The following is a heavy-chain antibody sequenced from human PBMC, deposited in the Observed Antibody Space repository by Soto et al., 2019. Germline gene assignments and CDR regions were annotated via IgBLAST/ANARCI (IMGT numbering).Heavy chain of an antibody. V-gene: IGHV3-48*02. J-gene: IGHJ4*02. Sequence: EVQLVESGGGLVQPGESLRLSCAASGFSFSSYSMNWVRQAPGKGLDWVSYISSSGTSTYYADSVKGRFTISRDKAKNSLYLQMNSLSDEATAVYYCARDRTVSGFDFWGQGTLVTVSS. CDR2: ISSSGTST. CDR3: ARDRTVSGFDF. D-gene: IGHD4-4*01. CDR1: GFSFSSYS.